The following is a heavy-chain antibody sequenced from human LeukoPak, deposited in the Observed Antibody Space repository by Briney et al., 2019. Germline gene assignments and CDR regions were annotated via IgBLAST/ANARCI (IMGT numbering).Heavy chain of an antibody. CDR2: INPNSGGT. CDR1: GYTFTSNY. Sequence: ASVKVSCKAFGYTFTSNYMHWVRQAPGQGLEWMGWINPNSGGTNYAQKFQGRVTMARDTSISTAYMELSRLRSDDTAVYYCARECRYNWNYGIWNYYYYMDVWGKGTTVTVSS. CDR3: ARECRYNWNYGIWNYYYYMDV. V-gene: IGHV1-2*02. J-gene: IGHJ6*03. D-gene: IGHD1-7*01.